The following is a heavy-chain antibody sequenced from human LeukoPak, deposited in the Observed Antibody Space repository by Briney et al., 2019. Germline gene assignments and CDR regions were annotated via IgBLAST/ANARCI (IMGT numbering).Heavy chain of an antibody. J-gene: IGHJ6*02. Sequence: PSETLSLTCTVSAGSISSHYWSWIRQPPGKGLEWIGHISYNGSTNYNPSLKSRVTISVDTSKNQFSLKLTSVTPADTAAYYCARNAYCGGDCFEAVPYYCAMDVWGQGTTVTVSS. CDR1: AGSISSHY. CDR2: ISYNGST. CDR3: ARNAYCGGDCFEAVPYYCAMDV. D-gene: IGHD2-21*02. V-gene: IGHV4-59*11.